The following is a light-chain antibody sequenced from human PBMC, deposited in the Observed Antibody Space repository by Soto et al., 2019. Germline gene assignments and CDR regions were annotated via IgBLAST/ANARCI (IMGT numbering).Light chain of an antibody. V-gene: IGKV1-39*01. Sequence: DIQLTQSPSSLSASLGDRVTITCRASHSFSTYLNWYQQRAGRAPELLILSTSSLQSGVPSRISGRGSGTDFTRTISSLKPEDFGIYYCQQSYSIPYTFGQGTRLEI. CDR3: QQSYSIPYT. CDR2: STS. CDR1: HSFSTY. J-gene: IGKJ2*01.